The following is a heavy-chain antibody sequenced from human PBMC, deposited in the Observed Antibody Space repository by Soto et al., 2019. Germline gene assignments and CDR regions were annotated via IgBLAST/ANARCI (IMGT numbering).Heavy chain of an antibody. V-gene: IGHV3-33*01. D-gene: IGHD2-15*01. CDR2: IWYDVSNK. CDR3: ARDMGILHQMEGMEV. J-gene: IGHJ6*04. CDR1: GFTFSSYG. Sequence: WGSLRLSCAASGFTFSSYGMHWVRQAPGKGLEWVAVIWYDVSNKYYADSVKGRFTISRDNSKKRLYLQMNSLRAEDTAVYYCARDMGILHQMEGMEVWGNGKTVIVSP.